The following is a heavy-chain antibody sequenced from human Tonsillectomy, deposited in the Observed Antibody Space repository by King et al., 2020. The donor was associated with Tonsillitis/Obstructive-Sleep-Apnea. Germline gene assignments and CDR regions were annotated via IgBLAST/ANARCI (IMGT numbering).Heavy chain of an antibody. CDR1: GFSLSTSGVG. Sequence: TLKESGPTLVKPTQTLTLTCTFSGFSLSTSGVGVGWIRQPPGKALEWLALIYWDDVKRYSPSLKSRLTITKDTSKNQVVLTMTNMDPVDTATYYCAHRVGYETPFDYWAQGTLVTVSS. CDR2: IYWDDVK. D-gene: IGHD5-12*01. J-gene: IGHJ4*02. V-gene: IGHV2-5*02. CDR3: AHRVGYETPFDY.